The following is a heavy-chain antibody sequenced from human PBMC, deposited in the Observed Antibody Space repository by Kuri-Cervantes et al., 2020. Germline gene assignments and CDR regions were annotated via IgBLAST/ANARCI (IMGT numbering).Heavy chain of an antibody. D-gene: IGHD2-2*01. Sequence: SETLSLTCTVSGGSISSSSYYWGWIRQPPGKGLEWIGSIYYSGSTYYNPSLKSRVTISVDTSKNQFSLKLSSVTAADTAVYYCATSVIMGCSSTSCSIDYWGQGTLVTVSS. CDR3: ATSVIMGCSSTSCSIDY. V-gene: IGHV4-39*01. J-gene: IGHJ4*02. CDR1: GGSISSSSYY. CDR2: IYYSGST.